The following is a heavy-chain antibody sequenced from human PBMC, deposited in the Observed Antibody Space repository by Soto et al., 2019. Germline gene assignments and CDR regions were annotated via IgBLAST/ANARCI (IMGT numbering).Heavy chain of an antibody. J-gene: IGHJ6*02. CDR1: GFTFTSSA. CDR2: IVVGSGNT. Sequence: PVKVSCKASGFTFTSSAVQWLRQDRGQRLEWIGWIVVGSGNTNYAQKFQERVTITRDMSTSTAYMELSSLRSEDTAVYYCAAESAYYRNLMDVWGQGTTVTVSS. V-gene: IGHV1-58*01. CDR3: AAESAYYRNLMDV. D-gene: IGHD3-10*01.